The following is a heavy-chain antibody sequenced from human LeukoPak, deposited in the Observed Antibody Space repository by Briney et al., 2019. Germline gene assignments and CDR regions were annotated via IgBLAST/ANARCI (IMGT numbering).Heavy chain of an antibody. CDR2: INHSGST. CDR1: GGSFSGYY. D-gene: IGHD5-12*01. V-gene: IGHV4-34*01. J-gene: IGHJ4*02. Sequence: SETLSLTCAVYGGSFSGYYWSWIRQPPGKGLEWVGEINHSGSTNYNPSLKSQVTISVDTSKNQFSLKLSSVTAADTAVYYCARLAGDIVATMPDYWGQGTLVTVSS. CDR3: ARLAGDIVATMPDY.